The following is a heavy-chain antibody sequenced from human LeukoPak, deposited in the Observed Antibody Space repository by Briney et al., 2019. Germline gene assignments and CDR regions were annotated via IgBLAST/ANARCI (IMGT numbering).Heavy chain of an antibody. J-gene: IGHJ3*01. V-gene: IGHV1-18*01. CDR1: GYTFTSYG. CDR2: ISAYNGNT. Sequence: ASVKVSCKASGYTFTSYGISWVRQAPGQGLEWMGWISAYNGNTNYAQKFQGRVTMTRDTSISTVYMELSRLRSDDTAVFYCARGIAASESFDLWGQGTMVTVSS. CDR3: ARGIAASESFDL. D-gene: IGHD6-13*01.